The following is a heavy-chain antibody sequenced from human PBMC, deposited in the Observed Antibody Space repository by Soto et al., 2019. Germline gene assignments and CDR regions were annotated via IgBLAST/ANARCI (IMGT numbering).Heavy chain of an antibody. CDR1: GYTFTSYY. Sequence: ASVKVSCKASGYTFTSYYMHWVRQAPGQGLEWMGIINPSGGSTSYAQKFQGRVTMTRDTSTSTVYMELSSLRSEDTAVYYCARDQTATAMVSKGYYYGMDVWGQGTTVTVSS. J-gene: IGHJ6*02. CDR3: ARDQTATAMVSKGYYYGMDV. V-gene: IGHV1-46*01. D-gene: IGHD5-18*01. CDR2: INPSGGST.